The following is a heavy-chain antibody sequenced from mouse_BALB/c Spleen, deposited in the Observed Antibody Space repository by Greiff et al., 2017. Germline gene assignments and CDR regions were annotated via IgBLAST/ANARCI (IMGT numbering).Heavy chain of an antibody. CDR3: ANYYGNYEDYAMDY. CDR2: IWAGGST. CDR1: GFSLTSYG. V-gene: IGHV2-9*02. Sequence: VQLKESGPGLVAPSQSLSITCTVSGFSLTSYGVHWVRQPPGKGLEWLGVIWAGGSTNYNSALMSRLSISKDNSKSQVFLKMNSLQTDDTAMYYCANYYGNYEDYAMDYWGQGTSVTVSS. D-gene: IGHD2-1*01. J-gene: IGHJ4*01.